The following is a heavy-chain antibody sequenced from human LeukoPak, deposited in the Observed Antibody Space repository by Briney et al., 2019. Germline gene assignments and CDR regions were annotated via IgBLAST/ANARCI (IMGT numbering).Heavy chain of an antibody. J-gene: IGHJ3*02. D-gene: IGHD6-19*01. Sequence: AGGSLRLSCAASGFTVSSNYMSWVRQAPGKGLEWVSIISAGGGTTFYADSVQGRFTISRDNSKNTLYLQMNSLRVEDTALYYCAKRGHDSSGWSFNIWGQGTMVTVSS. CDR3: AKRGHDSSGWSFNI. CDR2: ISAGGGTT. V-gene: IGHV3-23*01. CDR1: GFTVSSNY.